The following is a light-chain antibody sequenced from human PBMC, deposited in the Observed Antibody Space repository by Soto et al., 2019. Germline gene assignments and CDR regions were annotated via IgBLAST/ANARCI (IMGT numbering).Light chain of an antibody. V-gene: IGKV3-15*01. CDR3: QQYNNWPPWT. Sequence: EIVMTQSPATLSVSPGERATLSCRASQSVSSNLAWYQQKPGQAPRLLIYGASTRATGIPARFSGSGSGTEFTLIIRSLQSEDFAVYYCQQYNNWPPWTFGQGTKVKIK. CDR1: QSVSSN. J-gene: IGKJ1*01. CDR2: GAS.